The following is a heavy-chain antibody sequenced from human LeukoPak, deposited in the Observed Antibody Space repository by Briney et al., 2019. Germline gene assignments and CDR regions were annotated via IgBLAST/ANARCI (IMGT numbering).Heavy chain of an antibody. J-gene: IGHJ4*02. CDR2: TYYRSKWYN. Sequence: SQTLSLTCAISGDSVSSNSAAWNWIRQSPSRGLEWLGRTYYRSKWYNDYAVSVKSRITINPDTSKNQFSLKLSSVTAADTAVYYCARVPGYNWNYVDYWGQGTLVTVSS. CDR1: GDSVSSNSAA. D-gene: IGHD1-20*01. CDR3: ARVPGYNWNYVDY. V-gene: IGHV6-1*01.